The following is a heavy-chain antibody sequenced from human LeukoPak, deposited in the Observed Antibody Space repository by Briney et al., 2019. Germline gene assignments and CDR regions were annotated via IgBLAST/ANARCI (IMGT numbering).Heavy chain of an antibody. CDR1: GGSFSGYY. CDR2: INHSGST. Sequence: SETLSLTCAVYGGSFSGYYWSWIRQPPGKGLEWIGEINHSGSTNYNPSLKSRVTISVDTSKNQFSLKLSSVTAADTAVYYCARGRNWNCKDYWGQGTLVTVSS. J-gene: IGHJ4*02. D-gene: IGHD1-7*01. CDR3: ARGRNWNCKDY. V-gene: IGHV4-34*01.